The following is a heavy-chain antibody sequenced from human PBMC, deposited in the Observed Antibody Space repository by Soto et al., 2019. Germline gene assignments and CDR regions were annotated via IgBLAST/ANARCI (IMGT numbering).Heavy chain of an antibody. Sequence: SETLALTCTVSGGSISSYYWSWIRQPPGKGLEWIGYIYYSGSTNYNPSLKSRVTISVDTSKNQFSLKLSSVTAADTAVYYCASHSHEGCSSTSCHYYFDYWGQGTLVTVS. J-gene: IGHJ4*02. CDR3: ASHSHEGCSSTSCHYYFDY. CDR2: IYYSGST. V-gene: IGHV4-59*08. CDR1: GGSISSYY. D-gene: IGHD2-2*01.